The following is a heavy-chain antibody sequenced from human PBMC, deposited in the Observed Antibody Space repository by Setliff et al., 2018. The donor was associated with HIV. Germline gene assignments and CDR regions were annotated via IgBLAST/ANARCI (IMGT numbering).Heavy chain of an antibody. D-gene: IGHD4-17*01. CDR1: GASISTYS. CDR3: ARVQMAYAAFDV. V-gene: IGHV4-4*09. Sequence: PSETLSLTCIVSGASISTYSWSWIRQSPGKGLECIGYISTSGSTNYNPSLKSRVTISLDTSKNQFSLKLTSVTAADTAVYYCARVQMAYAAFDVWGQGTMVTVSS. CDR2: ISTSGST. J-gene: IGHJ3*01.